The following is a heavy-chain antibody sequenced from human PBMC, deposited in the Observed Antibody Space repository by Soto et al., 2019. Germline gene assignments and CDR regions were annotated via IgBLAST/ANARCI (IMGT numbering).Heavy chain of an antibody. J-gene: IGHJ5*02. D-gene: IGHD2-8*01. CDR2: IYWNDDK. Sequence: ESGPTLVNPAQTLTLTFTFSGFSLSTSGVGVGWIRQPPGKALEWLALIYWNDDKRYSPSLKSRLTITKDTSKNQVVLTMTNMEPVDTATYYCAHSTGYCTNGVCYVAPDRFDPWGQGTLVTVSS. CDR3: AHSTGYCTNGVCYVAPDRFDP. CDR1: GFSLSTSGVG. V-gene: IGHV2-5*01.